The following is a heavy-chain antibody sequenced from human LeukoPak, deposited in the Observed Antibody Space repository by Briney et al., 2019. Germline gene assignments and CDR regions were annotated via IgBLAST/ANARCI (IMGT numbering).Heavy chain of an antibody. V-gene: IGHV3-66*01. CDR3: ARILTTGGYGMDV. Sequence: GGSLRLSCAASGFTFSMYAMAWVRQAPGKGLEWVSGISDNTYYADSVKGRFTISRDNSKNTLYLQMNGLRAEDTAVYYCARILTTGGYGMDVWGQGTTVTVSS. D-gene: IGHD1-1*01. CDR1: GFTFSMYA. J-gene: IGHJ6*02. CDR2: ISDNT.